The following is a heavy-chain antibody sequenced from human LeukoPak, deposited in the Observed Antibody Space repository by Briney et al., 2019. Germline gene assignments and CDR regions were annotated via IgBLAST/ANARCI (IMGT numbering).Heavy chain of an antibody. CDR3: ARGYCSSSICFQYFHH. D-gene: IGHD2-2*01. CDR2: IYFSGST. V-gene: IGHV4-59*01. CDR1: GGSISSYY. J-gene: IGHJ1*01. Sequence: SETLSLTCTVSGGSISSYYWSWIRQPPGKGLEYIGYIYFSGSTNYNPSLKSRVAISVDTSKNQFSLKLNSVTAADTAVYYCARGYCSSSICFQYFHHWGQGTLVTVSS.